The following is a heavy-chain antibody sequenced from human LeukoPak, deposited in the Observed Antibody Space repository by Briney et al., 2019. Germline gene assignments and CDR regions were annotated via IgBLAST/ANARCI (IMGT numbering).Heavy chain of an antibody. D-gene: IGHD1-26*01. V-gene: IGHV4-39*07. Sequence: SETLSLTCTVSGGPLSSSSYYWGWIRQPPGKGLEWIGTIYSSGSPYYNPSLKSRVTISVDTSKNQFSLKLSSVTAADTAVYYCELVGATTYYYYMDVWGKGTTVTVSS. CDR3: ELVGATTYYYYMDV. CDR2: IYSSGSP. J-gene: IGHJ6*03. CDR1: GGPLSSSSYY.